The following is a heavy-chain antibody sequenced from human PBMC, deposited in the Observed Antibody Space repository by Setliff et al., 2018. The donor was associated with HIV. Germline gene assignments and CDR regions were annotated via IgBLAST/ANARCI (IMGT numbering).Heavy chain of an antibody. CDR3: ARYRYYYDSSGYGRWFDP. V-gene: IGHV4-4*07. CDR1: GGSISSYY. CDR2: IYTSGST. J-gene: IGHJ5*02. Sequence: PSETLSLTCTVSGGSISSYYWSWIRQPAGKGLEWIGRIYTSGSTNYNPSLKSQVTMSVDTSKNQFSLKLSSVTAEDTAVYYCARYRYYYDSSGYGRWFDPWGQGTLVTVSS. D-gene: IGHD3-22*01.